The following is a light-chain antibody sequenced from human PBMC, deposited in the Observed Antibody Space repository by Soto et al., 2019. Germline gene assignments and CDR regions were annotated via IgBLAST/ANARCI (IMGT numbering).Light chain of an antibody. V-gene: IGKV1D-12*01. J-gene: IGKJ4*01. Sequence: DIQMTQSPSSVSASVGERVTITCRASQSISRYLAWYQQKPGKAPNLLIYAASSLQSGVPSRFSGSGSGTDFTLTISSLQPEDFATYYCQQANSFPLTFGGGTKVDIK. CDR2: AAS. CDR1: QSISRY. CDR3: QQANSFPLT.